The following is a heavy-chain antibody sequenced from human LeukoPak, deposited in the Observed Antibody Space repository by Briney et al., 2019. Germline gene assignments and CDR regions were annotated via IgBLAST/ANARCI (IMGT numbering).Heavy chain of an antibody. Sequence: GASVKVSCKASGDTFTGYYMHWVRQAPGQGLEWMGWINPNSGGTNYAQKFQGRVTMTRDTSISTAYMELSRLRSDDTAVYYCARDKGYCSSTSCYTGLNAFDIWGQGTMVTVSS. CDR3: ARDKGYCSSTSCYTGLNAFDI. CDR1: GDTFTGYY. D-gene: IGHD2-2*02. V-gene: IGHV1-2*02. J-gene: IGHJ3*02. CDR2: INPNSGGT.